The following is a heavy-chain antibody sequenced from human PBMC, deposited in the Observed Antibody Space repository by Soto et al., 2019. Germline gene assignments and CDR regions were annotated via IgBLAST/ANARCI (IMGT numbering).Heavy chain of an antibody. D-gene: IGHD2-15*01. CDR2: IYYSGST. CDR3: ARARVDYFDY. J-gene: IGHJ4*02. Sequence: SETLSLTCAVSGGSISSYYWSWIRQPPGKGLEWIGYIYYSGSTNYNPSLKSRVTISVDTSKNQFSLKLSSVTAADTAVYYCARARVDYFDYWGQGTLVTVSS. CDR1: GGSISSYY. V-gene: IGHV4-59*01.